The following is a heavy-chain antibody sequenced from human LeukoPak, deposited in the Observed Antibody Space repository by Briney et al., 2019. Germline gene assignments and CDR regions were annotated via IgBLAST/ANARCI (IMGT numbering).Heavy chain of an antibody. CDR1: GFIFSSYV. CDR2: ISVGGGDT. J-gene: IGHJ4*02. D-gene: IGHD1-7*01. Sequence: GGSLRLSRAASGFIFSSYVMGWVRQAPGKGLEWVSSISVGGGDTFASDSVRGRFTITRENSKNTLYLQMDNLRAEDSGTYYCAKDAMTLENRWNYRSKSDHEYWGQGTLVTVSS. CDR3: AKDAMTLENRWNYRSKSDHEY. V-gene: IGHV3-23*01.